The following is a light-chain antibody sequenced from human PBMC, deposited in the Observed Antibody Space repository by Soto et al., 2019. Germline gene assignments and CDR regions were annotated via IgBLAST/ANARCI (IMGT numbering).Light chain of an antibody. CDR3: QQYGSSPLT. V-gene: IGKV3-20*01. J-gene: IGKJ4*01. CDR1: QSVSKRN. Sequence: EIVLTQSPGTLSLSAGERVTLSCRASQSVSKRNLAWYQQKPGQAPRLLMYGASSRASGIPDRFSGSGSGTDFTLTISRLEAEDFAVYYCQQYGSSPLTFGGGTKVEIK. CDR2: GAS.